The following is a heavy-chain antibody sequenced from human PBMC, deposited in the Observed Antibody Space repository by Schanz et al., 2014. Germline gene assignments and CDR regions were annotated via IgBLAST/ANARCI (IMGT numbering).Heavy chain of an antibody. CDR3: TRDRSALINHNDALDL. CDR2: TSTDGTKT. CDR1: GFTFRGHA. Sequence: QVQLVESGGGVVQPGTSLRLSCAASGFTFRGHAMHWVRQAPGQGLEKVAVTSTDGTKTYYAASVRGRFTISTDNSKNPVNLQKNNLRAEDTDVYYCTRDRSALINHNDALDLWGQGTMVSVSS. J-gene: IGHJ3*01. D-gene: IGHD6-19*01. V-gene: IGHV3-30*04.